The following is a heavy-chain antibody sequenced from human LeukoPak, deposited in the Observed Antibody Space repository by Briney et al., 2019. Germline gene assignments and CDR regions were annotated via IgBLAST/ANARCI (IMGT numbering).Heavy chain of an antibody. CDR1: GFTFSSYS. J-gene: IGHJ3*02. CDR2: ISSSSSYI. CDR3: ARDFRGNAFDI. Sequence: GGSLRLSCAASGFTFSSYSMNWVRQAPGKGLEWDSSISSSSSYIYYADSVKGRFTISRDNAKNSLYLQMNSLRAEDTAVYYCARDFRGNAFDIWGQGTMVTVSS. D-gene: IGHD3-16*01. V-gene: IGHV3-21*01.